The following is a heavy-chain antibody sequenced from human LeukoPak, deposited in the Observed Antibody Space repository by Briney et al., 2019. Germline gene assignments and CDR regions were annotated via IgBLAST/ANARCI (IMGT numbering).Heavy chain of an antibody. CDR3: AKDLRFAYYDILTGPHFDY. CDR2: ISGSGGST. Sequence: GGSLRLSCAASGFTFSSYAMSWVRQAPGKGLEWVSAISGSGGSTYYADSVKGRFTISRDNYKNTLYLQMNSLRAEDTAVYYCAKDLRFAYYDILTGPHFDYWGQGTLATVSS. CDR1: GFTFSSYA. J-gene: IGHJ4*02. V-gene: IGHV3-23*01. D-gene: IGHD3-9*01.